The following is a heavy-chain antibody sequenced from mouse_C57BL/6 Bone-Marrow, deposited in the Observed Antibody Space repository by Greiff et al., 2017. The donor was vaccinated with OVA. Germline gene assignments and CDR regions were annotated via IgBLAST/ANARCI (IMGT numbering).Heavy chain of an antibody. Sequence: VVKPGASVKISCKASGYTFTDYYMNWVKQSHGKSLEWIGDINPNNGGTSYNQKFKGKATLTVDKSSSTAYMELRSLTSEDSAVYYCARWEDSDYFAYWGQGTLVTVSA. J-gene: IGHJ3*01. CDR1: GYTFTDYY. D-gene: IGHD2-4*01. CDR2: INPNNGGT. V-gene: IGHV1-26*01. CDR3: ARWEDSDYFAY.